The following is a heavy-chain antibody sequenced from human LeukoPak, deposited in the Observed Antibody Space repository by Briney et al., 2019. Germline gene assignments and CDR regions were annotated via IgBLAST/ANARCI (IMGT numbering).Heavy chain of an antibody. D-gene: IGHD3-16*01. Sequence: GGSLRLSCAASGFTFSSYDMHWVRQAPGKGLDWVAFIWYDGSNKHYIDSVKGRFTISRDNAKNTLYLQMNSLRVEDTAVYYCARGEEYLGQGRPFDIWGQGTMVTVSS. CDR3: ARGEEYLGQGRPFDI. CDR2: IWYDGSNK. J-gene: IGHJ3*02. V-gene: IGHV3-33*03. CDR1: GFTFSSYD.